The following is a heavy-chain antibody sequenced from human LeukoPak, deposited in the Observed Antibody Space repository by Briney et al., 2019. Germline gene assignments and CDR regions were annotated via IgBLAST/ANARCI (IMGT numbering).Heavy chain of an antibody. V-gene: IGHV1-69*04. D-gene: IGHD6-19*01. J-gene: IGHJ6*02. CDR1: GGTFSSYA. Sequence: ASVKVSCKASGGTFSSYAISWVRQAPGQGLEWMGRIIPILGIANYAQKFQGRVTITADKSTSTAYMELSSLRSEDTAVYYCAREPGKQWLVLSYYYGMDVWGQGTTVTVSS. CDR3: AREPGKQWLVLSYYYGMDV. CDR2: IIPILGIA.